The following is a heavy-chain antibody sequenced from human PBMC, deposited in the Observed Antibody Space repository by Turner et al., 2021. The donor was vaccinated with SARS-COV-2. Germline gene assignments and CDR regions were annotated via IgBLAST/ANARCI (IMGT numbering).Heavy chain of an antibody. D-gene: IGHD3-3*01. J-gene: IGHJ6*02. Sequence: EVQLVESGGGLVQPGGSLKLSCAASGFTFSGSAMHWVRQASGKGLEWVGRNGSKANSYATAYAASVKGRFTISRDDSKNTAYVQMNSLKTEDTAVYYCTRPRLYDPYGMDVWGQGTTVTVSS. CDR2: NGSKANSYAT. V-gene: IGHV3-73*01. CDR1: GFTFSGSA. CDR3: TRPRLYDPYGMDV.